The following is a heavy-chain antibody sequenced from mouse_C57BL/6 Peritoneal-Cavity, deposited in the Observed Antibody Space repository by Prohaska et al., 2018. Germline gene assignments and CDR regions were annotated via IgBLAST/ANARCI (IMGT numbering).Heavy chain of an antibody. Sequence: GLVPPGGSRGLPCAGSGFTFSGFWMSCVRQTPGKTLEWIGDINSDVSAINYSPSIKDRFTIFRDNDKSTLYLQMSNVRSEDTATYFCMRYSNVWYHGAWGTGTTVTVSS. V-gene: IGHV11-2*01. CDR3: MRYSNVWYHGA. D-gene: IGHD2-5*01. CDR1: GFTFSGFW. CDR2: INSDVSAI. J-gene: IGHJ1*03.